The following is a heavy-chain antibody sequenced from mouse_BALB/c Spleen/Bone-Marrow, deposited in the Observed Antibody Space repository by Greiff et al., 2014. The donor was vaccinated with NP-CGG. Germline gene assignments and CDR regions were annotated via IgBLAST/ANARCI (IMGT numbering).Heavy chain of an antibody. J-gene: IGHJ2*01. CDR3: VRSGSSSGYFDY. CDR1: GFTFSSFG. V-gene: IGHV5-17*02. D-gene: IGHD1-1*01. Sequence: VQLKESGGGLVQPGGSRKLSCAASGFTFSSFGMHWVRQAPGKGLEWVAYISSGSSTIYYGDTVMGRFTISRDNPKNTLFLQMTSLRSEDTATYYCVRSGSSSGYFDYWGQGTTLTVSS. CDR2: ISSGSSTI.